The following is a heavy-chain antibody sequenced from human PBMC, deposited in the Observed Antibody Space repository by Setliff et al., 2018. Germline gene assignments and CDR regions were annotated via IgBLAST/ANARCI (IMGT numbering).Heavy chain of an antibody. V-gene: IGHV1-69*05. CDR3: ATSGRAGDVVFDI. Sequence: SVKVSCKASGGTFSSYAISWVRQAPGQGLEWMGGIIPIFGTANYAQKFQGRVTITTDESTSTAYMELSSLGSEDTAVYYCATSGRAGDVVFDIWGQGTMVTVSS. CDR2: IIPIFGTA. D-gene: IGHD6-19*01. J-gene: IGHJ3*02. CDR1: GGTFSSYA.